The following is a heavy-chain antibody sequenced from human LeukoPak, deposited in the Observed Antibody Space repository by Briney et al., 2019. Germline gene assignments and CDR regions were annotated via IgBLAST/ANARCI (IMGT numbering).Heavy chain of an antibody. CDR1: GGFIRHSY. D-gene: IGHD2-21*01. CDR2: IYYSGIT. CDR3: ARADFSNCPD. J-gene: IGHJ4*02. V-gene: IGHV4-59*01. Sequence: SETLSLTCTVSGGFIRHSYWTWIRQFPGKGLEWIGYIYYSGITSCNPSLKSRVSMSVDTSKNQFSLNLTSVTAADTAVYYCARADFSNCPDWGQGTLVTVSS.